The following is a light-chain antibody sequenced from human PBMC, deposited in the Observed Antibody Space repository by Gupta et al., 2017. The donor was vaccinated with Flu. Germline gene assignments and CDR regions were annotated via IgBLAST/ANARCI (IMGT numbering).Light chain of an antibody. CDR3: AAWDDSLNGVV. CDR2: RNS. CDR1: NSNIGSNT. Sequence: RVTISCSGSNSNIGSNTLNWYQQLPGTAPKLLIYRNSQRPSGVPDRFSGSKSGTSASLDIRGLQSEDEADYYWAAWDDSLNGVVFGGGTKLTVL. J-gene: IGLJ3*02. V-gene: IGLV1-44*01.